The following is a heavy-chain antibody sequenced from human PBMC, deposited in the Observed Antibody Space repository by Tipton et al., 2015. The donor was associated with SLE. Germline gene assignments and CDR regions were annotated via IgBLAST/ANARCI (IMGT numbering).Heavy chain of an antibody. CDR3: ARQSSSWYDRANYFDY. J-gene: IGHJ4*02. CDR2: IYYSGTT. V-gene: IGHV4-39*01. CDR1: GGSISSYY. Sequence: TLSLTCTVSGGSISSYYWGWIRQPPGKGLEWIGSIYYSGTTYYNPSLKSRVTISVDTSKNQFSLKLSSVTAADTTVYYCARQSSSWYDRANYFDYWGQGTLVTVSS. D-gene: IGHD6-13*01.